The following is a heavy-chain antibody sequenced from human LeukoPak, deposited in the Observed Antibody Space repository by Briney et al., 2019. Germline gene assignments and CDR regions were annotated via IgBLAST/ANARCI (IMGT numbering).Heavy chain of an antibody. V-gene: IGHV1-2*04. CDR3: ASRSTTVTDDDAFDI. CDR1: GYTFTGYY. J-gene: IGHJ3*02. CDR2: INPNSGGT. D-gene: IGHD4-17*01. Sequence: ASVTVSCKASGYTFTGYYMHWVRQAPGQGIEWMGWINPNSGGTNYAQKFQGWVTMTRDTSISAAYMELSRPRSDDTAVYYCASRSTTVTDDDAFDIWGQGTMVTVSS.